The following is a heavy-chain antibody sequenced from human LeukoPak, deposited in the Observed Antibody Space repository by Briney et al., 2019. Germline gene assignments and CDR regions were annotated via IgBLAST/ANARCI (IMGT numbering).Heavy chain of an antibody. CDR1: GFTFSSSW. J-gene: IGHJ4*02. D-gene: IGHD6-19*01. Sequence: PGGSLRLSCAASGFTFSSSWMNWVRQAPGKGLEWVANIKQDGSEKYYVDSVKGRFTISRDNSKNTLYLQMNSLRAEDTAVYYCAKDITAVAVRNYWGQGTLVTVSS. CDR2: IKQDGSEK. V-gene: IGHV3-7*01. CDR3: AKDITAVAVRNY.